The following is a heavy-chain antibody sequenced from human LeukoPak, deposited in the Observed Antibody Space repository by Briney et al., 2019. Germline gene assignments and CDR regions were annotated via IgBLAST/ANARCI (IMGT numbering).Heavy chain of an antibody. CDR3: ARLPGSSWYYFDY. J-gene: IGHJ4*02. V-gene: IGHV4-59*08. CDR2: IYYSGST. CDR1: GGSISSYY. Sequence: TSETLSLTCTVSGGSISSYYWSWIRQPPGKGLEWIGYIYYSGSTNYNPSLKSRVTISVDTSKNQFSLKLSSVTAADTAVYYCARLPGSSWYYFDYWGQGTLVTVSS. D-gene: IGHD6-13*01.